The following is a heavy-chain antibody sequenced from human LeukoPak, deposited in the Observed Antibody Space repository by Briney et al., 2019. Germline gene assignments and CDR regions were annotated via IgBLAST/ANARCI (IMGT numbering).Heavy chain of an antibody. Sequence: PSETLSLTCTVSGGSISSYYWSWIRQPPGKGLEWIGYIYYSGSTNYNPSLKSRVTISVDTSKNQFPLKLSSVTAADTAVYYCARGGYIPPKAFDIWGQGTMVTVSS. V-gene: IGHV4-59*08. CDR1: GGSISSYY. D-gene: IGHD5-24*01. J-gene: IGHJ3*02. CDR3: ARGGYIPPKAFDI. CDR2: IYYSGST.